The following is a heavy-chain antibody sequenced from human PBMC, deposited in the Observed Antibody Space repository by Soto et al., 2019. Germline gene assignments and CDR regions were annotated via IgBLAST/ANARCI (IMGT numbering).Heavy chain of an antibody. D-gene: IGHD5-12*01. Sequence: ASVKVSCKASGYTFTSYGISWVRQAPGQGLEWMGWISAYNGNTNYAQKLQGRVTMTTDTSTSTAYMELRSLRSDDTAVYYCARDDGGIVATRGIDYWGQGTLVTVSS. V-gene: IGHV1-18*01. CDR1: GYTFTSYG. CDR2: ISAYNGNT. J-gene: IGHJ4*02. CDR3: ARDDGGIVATRGIDY.